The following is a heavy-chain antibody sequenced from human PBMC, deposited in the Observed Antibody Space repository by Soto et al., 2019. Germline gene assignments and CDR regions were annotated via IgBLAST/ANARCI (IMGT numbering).Heavy chain of an antibody. J-gene: IGHJ5*02. V-gene: IGHV4-31*03. CDR3: ASGSFPSGASWFDH. Sequence: SETLSLTCTVSGGSISSGGYYWSWIRQHAAKGLEWIGYIYYSGRTYYDPSLHSRVSIAVSTTEKQLSLKLPSVPAADTSVYYCASGSFPSGASWFDHWGRATLVTVSS. CDR2: IYYSGRT. D-gene: IGHD3-10*01. CDR1: GGSISSGGYY.